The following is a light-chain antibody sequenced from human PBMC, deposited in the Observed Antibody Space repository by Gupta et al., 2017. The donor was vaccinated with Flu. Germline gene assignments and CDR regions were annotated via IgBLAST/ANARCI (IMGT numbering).Light chain of an antibody. J-gene: IGKJ1*01. Sequence: DLVMTQTPDSLAVSLGERATINCKSSQSVLYSSNNKNYLAWYQQKPGKPPKLLIYCASTRESGVPYRFSGSGSGTEFTLTISSLQAEDVAVYYCQQCYRTPPTFGQGTKVEVK. CDR2: CAS. CDR1: QSVLYSSNNKNY. V-gene: IGKV4-1*01. CDR3: QQCYRTPPT.